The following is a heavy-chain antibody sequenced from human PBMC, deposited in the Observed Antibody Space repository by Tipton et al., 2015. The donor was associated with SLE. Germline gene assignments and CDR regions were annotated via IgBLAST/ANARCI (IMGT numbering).Heavy chain of an antibody. V-gene: IGHV4-38-2*01. CDR3: ARGDGYNFDY. CDR2: IYHSGNT. CDR1: GYSISSGYY. D-gene: IGHD5-24*01. J-gene: IGHJ4*02. Sequence: TLSLTCAVSGYSISSGYYWGWIRQPPGKGLEWIGSIYHSGNTYYNPSLKSRVTISVDTSKNQFSMKLSSVTAADTVGYYCARGDGYNFDYWGQGTMVTVSS.